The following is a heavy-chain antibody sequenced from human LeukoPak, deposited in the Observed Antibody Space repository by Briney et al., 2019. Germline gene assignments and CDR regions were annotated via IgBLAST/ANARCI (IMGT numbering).Heavy chain of an antibody. J-gene: IGHJ4*02. CDR2: VWYDGTNK. Sequence: PGGSLRLSCAASGFTFSSYGMHWVRQAPGKGLEWVADVWYDGTNKYYADSVKGRFTISRDNPKNTLYLQMNSLRAEDTAVYYCARDPGVRWLVGFDYWGQGTLVTVSS. CDR1: GFTFSSYG. D-gene: IGHD6-19*01. V-gene: IGHV3-33*01. CDR3: ARDPGVRWLVGFDY.